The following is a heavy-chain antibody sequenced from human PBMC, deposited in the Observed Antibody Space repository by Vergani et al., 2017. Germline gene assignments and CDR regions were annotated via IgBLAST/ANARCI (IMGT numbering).Heavy chain of an antibody. CDR2: ISSSGSTI. J-gene: IGHJ4*02. Sequence: EVQLVESGGGLVQPGGSLRLSCAASGFTFSSYEMNWVRQAPGKGLEWVSYISSSGSTIYYADSVKGRFTISRDNAKNSLYLQMNSLRAEDTAVYYCARVSDYGDYFGYWGQGTLVTVSS. V-gene: IGHV3-48*03. D-gene: IGHD4-17*01. CDR3: ARVSDYGDYFGY. CDR1: GFTFSSYE.